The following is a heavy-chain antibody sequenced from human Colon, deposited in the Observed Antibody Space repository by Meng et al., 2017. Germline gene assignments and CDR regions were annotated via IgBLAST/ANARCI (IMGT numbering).Heavy chain of an antibody. V-gene: IGHV3-21*01. Sequence: EVQLVESGGGLVKPGGSLRLSCAASGFTFSSHRMNWVRQAPGKGLEWVSTISSGSNFIYYADSLKGRFTISRDNAKNSLYLQIDSLRAEDTAVYYCARDIPGRLFDNWGQGTLVTV. CDR1: GFTFSSHR. CDR3: ARDIPGRLFDN. J-gene: IGHJ4*02. CDR2: ISSGSNFI. D-gene: IGHD6-6*01.